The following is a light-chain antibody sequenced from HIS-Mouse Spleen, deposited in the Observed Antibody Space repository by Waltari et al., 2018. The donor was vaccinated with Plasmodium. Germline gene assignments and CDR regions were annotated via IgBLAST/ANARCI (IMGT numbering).Light chain of an antibody. CDR3: YSTDSSGNHRV. Sequence: SYELTQPPSVSVSPGQTARITCSGDALPTHYAYWYQQKSGQAPVLVIYEDSKRPSGLPERFSGSSSGTMATWTISGAQVEDEADYYCYSTDSSGNHRVFGGGTKLTVL. J-gene: IGLJ3*02. CDR2: EDS. V-gene: IGLV3-10*01. CDR1: ALPTHY.